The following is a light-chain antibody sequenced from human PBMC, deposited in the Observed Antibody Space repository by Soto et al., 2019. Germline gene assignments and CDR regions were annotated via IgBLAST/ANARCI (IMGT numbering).Light chain of an antibody. CDR2: GAS. V-gene: IGKV3-20*01. CDR3: QQYGSSPPRT. Sequence: EVVTTQSPATLSVSPGEGVTLSCRANQGIGDTLAWYQQKPGQAPRLLIYGASTRATDVPDRFSGSGSGADFTLTISRLEPEDFAVYYCQQYGSSPPRTFGQGTKVDIK. CDR1: QGIGDT. J-gene: IGKJ1*01.